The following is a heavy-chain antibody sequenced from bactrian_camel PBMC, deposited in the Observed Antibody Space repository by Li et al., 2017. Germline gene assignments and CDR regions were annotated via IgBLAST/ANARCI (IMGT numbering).Heavy chain of an antibody. Sequence: HVQLVESGGGSVQAGGSLRLSCVASGYIVSGGCMAWFRQAPGKEREGVAGRCTYGGTVYTDSVKGRFTISRDDAKSTLYLQLNNLKPEDTAMYYCAADRFPNFNLARWVEDRRKGNSFGPGTQVTVS. V-gene: IGHV3S53*01. CDR2: RCTYGGT. D-gene: IGHD5*01. CDR1: GYIVSGGC. J-gene: IGHJ4*01.